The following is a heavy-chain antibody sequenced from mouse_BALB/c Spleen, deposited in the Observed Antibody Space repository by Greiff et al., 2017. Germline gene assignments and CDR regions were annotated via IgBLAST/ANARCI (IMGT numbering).Heavy chain of an antibody. J-gene: IGHJ3*01. CDR1: GFTFSSFG. CDR2: ISSGSSTI. D-gene: IGHD2-2*01. Sequence: DVMLVESGGGLVQPGGSRKLSCAASGFTFSSFGMHWVRQAPEKGLEWVAYISSGSSTIYYADTVKGRFTISRDNPKNTLFLQMTSLRSEDTAMYYCARSYYGYDGGFAYWGQGTLVTVSA. CDR3: ARSYYGYDGGFAY. V-gene: IGHV5-17*02.